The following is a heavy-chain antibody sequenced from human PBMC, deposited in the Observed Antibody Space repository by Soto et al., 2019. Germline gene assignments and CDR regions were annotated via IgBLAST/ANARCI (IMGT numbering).Heavy chain of an antibody. CDR1: GYTFTSYA. V-gene: IGHV1-3*01. D-gene: IGHD5-18*01. J-gene: IGHJ6*02. CDR3: AKVDTAMVSRYYYYGMDV. Sequence: ASVKVSCKASGYTFTSYAMHWVRQAPGQRLEWVGWINAGNGNTKYSQKFQGRVTITRDTSASTAYMELSSLRSEDTAVYYCAKVDTAMVSRYYYYGMDVWGQGTTVTVSS. CDR2: INAGNGNT.